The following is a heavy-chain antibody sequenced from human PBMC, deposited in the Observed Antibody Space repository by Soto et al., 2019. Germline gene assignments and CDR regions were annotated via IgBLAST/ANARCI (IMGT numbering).Heavy chain of an antibody. D-gene: IGHD5-12*01. V-gene: IGHV4-39*01. Sequence: QLQLQESGPGLVKPSETLSLTCTVSGGSISSGTYYWGWIRQPPGKGLEWIGSIYYSGTTYYNPSLKSRVTISVDTSKNQFSLKLSSVTAADTAVYYCARNRVAFDYWGQGTLVTVSS. CDR3: ARNRVAFDY. J-gene: IGHJ4*02. CDR1: GGSISSGTYY. CDR2: IYYSGTT.